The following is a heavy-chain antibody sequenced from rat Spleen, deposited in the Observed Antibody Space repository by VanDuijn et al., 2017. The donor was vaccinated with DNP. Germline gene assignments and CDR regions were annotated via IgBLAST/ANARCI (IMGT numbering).Heavy chain of an antibody. CDR2: ISYDGSST. V-gene: IGHV5-7*01. J-gene: IGHJ2*01. Sequence: EVQLVESGGGLVQPGRSLKLSCTASGFTFSNYYMAWVRQAPKKGLEWVATISYDGSSTNYRDSVKGRFTISRDNAKNTLYLQMSSLRSEDMATYYCARWNSGHFDYWGQGVMVPVSS. D-gene: IGHD4-3*01. CDR1: GFTFSNYY. CDR3: ARWNSGHFDY.